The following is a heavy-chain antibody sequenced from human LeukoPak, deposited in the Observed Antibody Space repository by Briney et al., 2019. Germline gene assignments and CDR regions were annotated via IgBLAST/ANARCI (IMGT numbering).Heavy chain of an antibody. Sequence: SETLSLTCAVYGGSFSAYYWSWIRQPPGKGLEWIGEINHSGSTNYNPSLKSRVTISVDTSKNQFSLKLSSVTAADTAVYYCARYGKGRWLTSTRPFWYFDLWGRGTQVTVSS. V-gene: IGHV4-34*01. J-gene: IGHJ2*01. CDR3: ARYGKGRWLTSTRPFWYFDL. CDR1: GGSFSAYY. D-gene: IGHD5-24*01. CDR2: INHSGST.